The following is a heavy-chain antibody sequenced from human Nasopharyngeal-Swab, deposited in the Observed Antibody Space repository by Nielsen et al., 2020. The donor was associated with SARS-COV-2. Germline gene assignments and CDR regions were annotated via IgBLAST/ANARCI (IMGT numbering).Heavy chain of an antibody. D-gene: IGHD3-9*01. V-gene: IGHV5-51*01. Sequence: VRQMPGKGLEWVGIINPDDSYARYSPSFQGQVTISADKSISAAYLQWSSLKASDTAIYYCARRQGYYDNAGYYLYWGQGTLSPSPQ. J-gene: IGHJ4*02. CDR2: INPDDSYA. CDR3: ARRQGYYDNAGYYLY.